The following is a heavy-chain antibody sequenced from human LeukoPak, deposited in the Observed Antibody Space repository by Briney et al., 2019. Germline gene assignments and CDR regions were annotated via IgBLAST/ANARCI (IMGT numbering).Heavy chain of an antibody. Sequence: ASVKVSCKASGGTFSSYVLSWVRQAPGQGLEWMGWINPNSGSTNYAQKFQGRVTMTRDTSISTVYMELSRLRSDDTAMYYCARERPHYMDVWGTGTTVIVSS. J-gene: IGHJ6*03. V-gene: IGHV1-2*02. CDR1: GGTFSSYV. CDR2: INPNSGST. CDR3: ARERPHYMDV.